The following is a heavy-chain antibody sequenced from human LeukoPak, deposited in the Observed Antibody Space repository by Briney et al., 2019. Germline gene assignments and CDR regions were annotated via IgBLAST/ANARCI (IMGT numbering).Heavy chain of an antibody. J-gene: IGHJ3*01. D-gene: IGHD3-3*01. CDR1: GYSFTNYW. V-gene: IGHV5-51*01. CDR2: IYPGDSHT. Sequence: GASLKISCKGSGYSFTNYWIGWARQMPGKGLEWMGIIYPGDSHTRYNPSFQGQVTISADKSISTAYLQWSSLKASDTAMYYCARALNDFWSGYHWGQGTMVTVSS. CDR3: ARALNDFWSGYH.